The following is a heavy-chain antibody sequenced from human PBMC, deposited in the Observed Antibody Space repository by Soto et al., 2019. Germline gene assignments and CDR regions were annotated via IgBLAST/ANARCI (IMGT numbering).Heavy chain of an antibody. V-gene: IGHV3-7*01. CDR1: GFTFSSYW. CDR3: ARFLMWGTMVRGVIISNAFDI. J-gene: IGHJ3*02. Sequence: GGSLRLSCAASGFTFSSYWMSWVRQAPGKGLEWVANIKQDGSEKYYVDSVKGRFTISRDNAKNSLYLQMNSLRAEDTAVYYCARFLMWGTMVRGVIISNAFDIWGQGTMVTVSS. CDR2: IKQDGSEK. D-gene: IGHD3-10*01.